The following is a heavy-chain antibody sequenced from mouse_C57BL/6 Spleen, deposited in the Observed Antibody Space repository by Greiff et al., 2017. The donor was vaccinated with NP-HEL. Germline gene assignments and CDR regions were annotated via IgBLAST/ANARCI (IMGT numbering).Heavy chain of an antibody. D-gene: IGHD3-2*02. J-gene: IGHJ4*01. V-gene: IGHV1-82*01. CDR1: GYAFSSSW. CDR2: IYPGDGDT. Sequence: QVQLQQSGPELVKPGASVKISCKASGYAFSSSWMNWVKQRPGKGLEWIGRIYPGDGDTNYNGKFKGKATLTADKSSSTAYKQLSSLTSEDSAVYFGARSRGDSAGYGGAMDYWGQGTSVTVSS. CDR3: ARSRGDSAGYGGAMDY.